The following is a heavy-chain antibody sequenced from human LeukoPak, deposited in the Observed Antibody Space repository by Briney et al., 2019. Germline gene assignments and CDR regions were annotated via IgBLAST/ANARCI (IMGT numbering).Heavy chain of an antibody. CDR2: IDPSDSYT. CDR3: ARATVKGNWFDP. D-gene: IGHD4-17*01. V-gene: IGHV5-10-1*01. J-gene: IGHJ5*02. CDR1: GYSFTSYW. Sequence: GESLKISFKGSGYSFTSYWISWVRQMPGKGLEWMGRIDPSDSYTNYSPSFQGHVTISTDKSISTAYLQWSSLKASDTAMYYCARATVKGNWFDPWGQGTLVTVSS.